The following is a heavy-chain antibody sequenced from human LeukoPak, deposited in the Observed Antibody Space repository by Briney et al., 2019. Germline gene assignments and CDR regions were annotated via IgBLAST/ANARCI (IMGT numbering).Heavy chain of an antibody. CDR2: IDPSDSYT. CDR3: AIGLGVDTAMVRVFY. Sequence: GESLKISCKGSGYSFTSYWISWVRQMPGKGLEWMGRIDPSDSYTSYSPSFQGHVTISADKSISTAYLQWSSLKASDTAMYYCAIGLGVDTAMVRVFYWGQGTLVTVSS. D-gene: IGHD5-18*01. J-gene: IGHJ4*02. CDR1: GYSFTSYW. V-gene: IGHV5-10-1*01.